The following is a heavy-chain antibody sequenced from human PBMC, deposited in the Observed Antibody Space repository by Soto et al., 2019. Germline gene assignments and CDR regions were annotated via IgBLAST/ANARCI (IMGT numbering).Heavy chain of an antibody. V-gene: IGHV3-30-3*01. Sequence: QVQLVESGGGVVQPGRSLRLSCAASGFTFSSYAIHWVRQAPGKGLAWVAVISYDGSNKYYADSVKGRFTISRDNSKNTLYLQMNSLRAEDTALYYCARGAYCSGGSCYHNWFDPWGQGILVTVSS. CDR1: GFTFSSYA. D-gene: IGHD2-15*01. CDR3: ARGAYCSGGSCYHNWFDP. J-gene: IGHJ5*02. CDR2: ISYDGSNK.